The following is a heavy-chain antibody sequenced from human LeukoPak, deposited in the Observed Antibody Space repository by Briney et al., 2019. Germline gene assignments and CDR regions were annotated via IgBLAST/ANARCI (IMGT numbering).Heavy chain of an antibody. CDR2: ISSSSSYI. V-gene: IGHV3-21*01. D-gene: IGHD3-22*01. Sequence: KPGGSLRLSCAASGFTFSSYSMNWVRQAPGKGLEWVSSISSSSSYIYYADSVKGRFTISRDNAKNSLYLQMNSLRAVDTAVYYCARHYYDSSGYYYRESYWGQGTLVTVSS. J-gene: IGHJ4*02. CDR1: GFTFSSYS. CDR3: ARHYYDSSGYYYRESY.